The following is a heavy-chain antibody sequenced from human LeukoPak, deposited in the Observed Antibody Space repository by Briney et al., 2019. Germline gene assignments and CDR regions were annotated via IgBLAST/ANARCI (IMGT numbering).Heavy chain of an antibody. D-gene: IGHD6-13*01. J-gene: IGHJ4*02. CDR1: GYTFTSYG. CDR2: ISAYNGNT. Sequence: ASVKVSCKASGYTFTSYGISWARQAPGQGLEWMGWISAYNGNTNYAQKLQGRVTMTTDTSTSTAYMELRSLRSDDTAVYYCARDSTDVRYSSSWYADYWGQGTLVTVSS. CDR3: ARDSTDVRYSSSWYADY. V-gene: IGHV1-18*01.